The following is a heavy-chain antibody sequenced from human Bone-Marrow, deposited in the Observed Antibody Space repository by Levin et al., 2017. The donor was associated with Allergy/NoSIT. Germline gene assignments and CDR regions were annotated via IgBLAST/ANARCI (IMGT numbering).Heavy chain of an antibody. Sequence: SQTLSLTCTVSGGSISSSSYYWGWIRQPPGKGLEWIGSIYYSGSTYYNPSLKSRVTISVDTSKNQFSLKLSSVTAADTAVYYCARQGITMVRGVIDWFDPWGQGTLVTVSS. J-gene: IGHJ5*02. CDR1: GGSISSSSYY. CDR3: ARQGITMVRGVIDWFDP. D-gene: IGHD3-10*01. CDR2: IYYSGST. V-gene: IGHV4-39*01.